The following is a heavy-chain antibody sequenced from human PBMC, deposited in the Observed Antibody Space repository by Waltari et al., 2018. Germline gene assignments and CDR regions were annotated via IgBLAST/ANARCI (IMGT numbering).Heavy chain of an antibody. J-gene: IGHJ3*02. CDR1: EFPFSRPW. D-gene: IGHD3-22*01. V-gene: IGHV3-74*01. CDR3: AHLFVITTFDAFDI. Sequence: EVQLVESGGGLVRPGGSLRLSCAASEFPFSRPWLHWVRQAPGKGLVWVSRINPDGSGTYYADSVKGRFTISRDNAKNTVYLQMDSLRAEDTAVYYCAHLFVITTFDAFDIWGHGTMVTVSS. CDR2: INPDGSGT.